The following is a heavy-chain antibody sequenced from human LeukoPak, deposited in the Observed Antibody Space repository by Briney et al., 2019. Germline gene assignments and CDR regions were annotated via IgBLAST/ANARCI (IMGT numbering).Heavy chain of an antibody. CDR1: GFSFSAYS. CDR2: ISSSSSYI. CDR3: ARDLNVVVTAIGGVDY. J-gene: IGHJ4*02. D-gene: IGHD2-21*02. V-gene: IGHV3-21*01. Sequence: KTGGSLRLSCAASGFSFSAYSMNWVRQAPGKGLEWVSSISSSSSYIYYADSVKGRFTISRDNAKNSLYLQMNSLRAEDTAVYYCARDLNVVVTAIGGVDYWGQGTLVTVSS.